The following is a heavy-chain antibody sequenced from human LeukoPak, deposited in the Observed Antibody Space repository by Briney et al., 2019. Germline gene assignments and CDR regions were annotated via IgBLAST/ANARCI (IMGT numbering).Heavy chain of an antibody. CDR1: GYSFTSYW. CDR3: ARCISTSCPPSTY. CDR2: IYPGDSDT. D-gene: IGHD2-2*01. V-gene: IGHV5-51*01. J-gene: IGHJ4*02. Sequence: ESLKISCEGSGYSFTSYWIGWVRQMPGKGLEWMGIIYPGDSDTRYSPSFQGQVTISADKSISTAYLQWSSLKASDTAMYYCARCISTSCPPSTYWGQGTLVTVSS.